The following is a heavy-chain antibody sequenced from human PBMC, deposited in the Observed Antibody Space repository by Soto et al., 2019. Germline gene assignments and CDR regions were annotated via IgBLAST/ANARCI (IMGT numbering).Heavy chain of an antibody. D-gene: IGHD2-2*01. CDR2: ISWNSGSI. V-gene: IGHV3-9*01. CDR1: GFTFDDYA. Sequence: GGSLRLSCAASGFTFDDYAMHWVRQAPGKGLEWVSGISWNSGSIGYADSVKGRFTISRDNAKNSLYLQMNSLRAEDTALYYCAKGCSSTSCYANYYYYYMDVWGKGTTVTVSS. CDR3: AKGCSSTSCYANYYYYYMDV. J-gene: IGHJ6*03.